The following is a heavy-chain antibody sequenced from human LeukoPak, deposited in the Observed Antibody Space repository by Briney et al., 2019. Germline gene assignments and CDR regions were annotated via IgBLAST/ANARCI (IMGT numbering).Heavy chain of an antibody. J-gene: IGHJ3*02. Sequence: GGSLRLSCVVSGLTVSRKFMNWVRQAPGKGLEWVSGIYDDGSTFYADSVKGRFSISRDDSKNTLHLQMSGLKTEDTAVYYCTTGGWFQAFDIWGQGTMVTVSS. CDR3: TTGGWFQAFDI. D-gene: IGHD2-15*01. V-gene: IGHV3-66*01. CDR1: GLTVSRKF. CDR2: IYDDGST.